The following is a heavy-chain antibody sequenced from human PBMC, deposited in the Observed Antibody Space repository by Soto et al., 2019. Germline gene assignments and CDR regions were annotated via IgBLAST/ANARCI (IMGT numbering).Heavy chain of an antibody. J-gene: IGHJ4*02. D-gene: IGHD3-3*01. Sequence: QVQLQASGPGLVKPSQTLSLTCAVSGRSISSVGYYWSGVRQHPGKGLEWIGSIPYTGSTYYNPSIENRLSISLDTSGNRFSLRLNSVTAADPAIYYCARPNDYWNGYGPFDYWGKGSLVSFSS. V-gene: IGHV4-31*11. CDR2: IPYTGST. CDR1: GRSISSVGYY. CDR3: ARPNDYWNGYGPFDY.